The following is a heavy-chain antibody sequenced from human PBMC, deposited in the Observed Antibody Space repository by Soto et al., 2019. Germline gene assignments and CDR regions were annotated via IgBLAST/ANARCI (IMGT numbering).Heavy chain of an antibody. V-gene: IGHV3-23*01. D-gene: IGHD3-16*01. CDR1: GFTFSSSA. CDR2: INPTGANT. CDR3: VSWVSDHFDY. J-gene: IGHJ4*02. Sequence: GGSLRLFCAASGFTFSSSAMSWVRQAPGTGLEWVSTINPTGANTHYADSAKGRFTISRDNSRNTVDLQMNSLRAADTALYYCVSWVSDHFDYWGQGTPVTVS.